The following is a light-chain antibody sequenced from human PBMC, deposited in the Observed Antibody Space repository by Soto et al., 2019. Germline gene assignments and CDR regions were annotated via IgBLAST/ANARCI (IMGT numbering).Light chain of an antibody. V-gene: IGLV2-11*01. Sequence: QSALTQPRSVSGSPGQSVTISCTGTNSDVGGYNYVSWYQQYPGKAPKLMISGVSERPSGVPDRFSGSKSGNTASLTISGLQAEDEAGYYCCSYVDTDTWVFGGGTKVTVL. CDR1: NSDVGGYNY. CDR2: GVS. J-gene: IGLJ3*02. CDR3: CSYVDTDTWV.